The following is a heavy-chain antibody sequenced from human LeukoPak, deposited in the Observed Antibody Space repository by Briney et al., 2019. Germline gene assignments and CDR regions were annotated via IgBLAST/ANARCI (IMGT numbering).Heavy chain of an antibody. J-gene: IGHJ4*02. CDR2: FDPEDGET. V-gene: IGHV1-24*01. CDR3: ATLSRGSASGH. CDR1: GYTLTELY. Sequence: ASVKVSCKASGYTLTELYMHWVRQAPGQGLEWMGGFDPEDGETIYAQKFQGRVTMTEDTSTDTAYMELSSLRSEDTAVYYCATLSRGSASGHWGQGTLVTVSS. D-gene: IGHD6-6*01.